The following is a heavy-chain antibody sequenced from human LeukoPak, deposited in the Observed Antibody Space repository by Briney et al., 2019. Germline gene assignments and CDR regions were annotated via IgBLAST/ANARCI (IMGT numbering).Heavy chain of an antibody. CDR1: GGSITTYY. CDR2: VYYTGST. J-gene: IGHJ3*02. CDR3: AQHGGAFDI. Sequence: SETLSLTCTVSGGSITTYYWSWIRQPPGEGLEWIGYVYYTGSTNYNPSLKSRVAISVDTSKNQFSLKMSPVTAADTAVYYCAQHGGAFDIWGQGTMVTVSS. V-gene: IGHV4-59*01. D-gene: IGHD2-2*01.